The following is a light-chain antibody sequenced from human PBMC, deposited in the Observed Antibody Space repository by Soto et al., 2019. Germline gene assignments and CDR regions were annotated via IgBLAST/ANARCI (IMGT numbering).Light chain of an antibody. CDR3: QQYFEWT. Sequence: VMTQSPATLSVSPGERATLSCWASETVATNLAWYQQKPGQAPRLLISGASTRAAGISDRFRGSGSGTEFTLTISSLRSEDSAIYYCQQYFEWTFGQGTKVDIK. CDR1: ETVATN. J-gene: IGKJ1*01. V-gene: IGKV3-15*01. CDR2: GAS.